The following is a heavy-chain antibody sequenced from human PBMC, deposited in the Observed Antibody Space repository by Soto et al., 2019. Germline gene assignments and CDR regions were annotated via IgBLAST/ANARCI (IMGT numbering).Heavy chain of an antibody. CDR2: MNPNSGNT. Sequence: GASVKVSCKASGYTFTRYDINWVRQATGQGLEWMGWMNPNSGNTGYAQKFQGRVTMTRNTSISTAYMELSSLRSEVTAVYYCARVRFSGYYYYMDVWGKGTTVTVSS. V-gene: IGHV1-8*01. CDR3: ARVRFSGYYYYMDV. J-gene: IGHJ6*03. CDR1: GYTFTRYD. D-gene: IGHD1-26*01.